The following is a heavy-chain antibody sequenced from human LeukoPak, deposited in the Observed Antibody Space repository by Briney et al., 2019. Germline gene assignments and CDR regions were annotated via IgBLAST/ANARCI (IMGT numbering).Heavy chain of an antibody. Sequence: PGGSLRLACAASGFTLSSYAMSWDRQAPGKGLEWVSSISASGGSTNYADSVKCRFTISRDNSKNTVYLQMNSLRAEDTAVYYCAKVMKGSERLTMVRGVIIKTAGLYYMDVWGKGTTVTVSS. V-gene: IGHV3-23*01. CDR1: GFTLSSYA. CDR3: AKVMKGSERLTMVRGVIIKTAGLYYMDV. D-gene: IGHD3-10*01. CDR2: ISASGGST. J-gene: IGHJ6*03.